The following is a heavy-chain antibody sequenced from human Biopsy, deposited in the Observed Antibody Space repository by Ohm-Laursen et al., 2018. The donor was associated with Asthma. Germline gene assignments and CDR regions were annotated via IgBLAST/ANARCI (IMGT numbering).Heavy chain of an antibody. J-gene: IGHJ5*02. CDR1: GYTFIGYH. CDR3: ARGQKSPGDRWFDP. CDR2: INPNSGGT. D-gene: IGHD7-27*01. Sequence: GSSVKVFCKTSGYTFIGYHIHWVRQAPGQGLEWMGRINPNSGGTNYAQKFQGRVTMTSDTSISTAYMELSRLRSDDTALYYCARGQKSPGDRWFDPWGQGTLVTVSS. V-gene: IGHV1-2*06.